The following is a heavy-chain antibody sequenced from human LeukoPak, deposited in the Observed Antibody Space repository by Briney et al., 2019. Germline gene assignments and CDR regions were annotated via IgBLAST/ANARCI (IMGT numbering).Heavy chain of an antibody. CDR1: GFTFSTYA. CDR3: AKSPVSSCRGSFCYPFDY. Sequence: GGSLRLSCAASGFTFSTYAMSWVRQIPGKGLEWVSAISGSDDGTYYADSVKGRFTISRDNSRNTLYLQMNTLRAEDTAVYFCAKSPVSSCRGSFCYPFDYWGQGNLVAVSS. CDR2: ISGSDDGT. J-gene: IGHJ4*02. D-gene: IGHD2-15*01. V-gene: IGHV3-23*01.